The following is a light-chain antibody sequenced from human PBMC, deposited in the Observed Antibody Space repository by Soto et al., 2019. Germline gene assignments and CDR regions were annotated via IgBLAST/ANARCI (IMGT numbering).Light chain of an antibody. CDR1: SSDVGGYNY. V-gene: IGLV2-14*01. J-gene: IGLJ1*01. CDR2: EVS. CDR3: SSYTSSSPL. Sequence: QSALTQPASVSGSPGQSITISCTGTSSDVGGYNYVSWYQQHPGKAPKLMIYEVSNRPSGVSNRFSGSKSGNTASLTISGLQAEDEADYYCSSYTSSSPLFGTGTKLPVL.